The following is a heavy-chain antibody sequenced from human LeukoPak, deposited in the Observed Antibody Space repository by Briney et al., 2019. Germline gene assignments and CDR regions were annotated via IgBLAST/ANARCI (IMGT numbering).Heavy chain of an antibody. CDR3: VRAFYHSSWYAPMDV. Sequence: GGSLRLSCVASGFTFSSYLMHWVRQVPGKGLVWVSRINTDGSSTTYADSVKGRFTISRDNAKNTLYLQMNSLRAEDTAVYYCVRAFYHSSWYAPMDVWGQGTTVTVSS. V-gene: IGHV3-74*01. CDR1: GFTFSSYL. D-gene: IGHD6-13*01. J-gene: IGHJ6*02. CDR2: INTDGSST.